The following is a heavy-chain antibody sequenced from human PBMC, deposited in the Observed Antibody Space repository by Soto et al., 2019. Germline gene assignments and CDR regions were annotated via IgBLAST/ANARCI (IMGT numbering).Heavy chain of an antibody. CDR1: GFTFSSYG. CDR2: ISYDGSNK. V-gene: IGHV3-30*18. CDR3: AKDLGYGMDV. D-gene: IGHD3-16*01. J-gene: IGHJ6*02. Sequence: QVQLVESGGGVVQPGRSLRLSCAASGFTFSSYGMHWVRQAPGKGLEWVAVISYDGSNKYYADSVKGRFTISRDNSKNTLYLQMNSLRAEDTAVYYCAKDLGYGMDVWGQGTTFTVSS.